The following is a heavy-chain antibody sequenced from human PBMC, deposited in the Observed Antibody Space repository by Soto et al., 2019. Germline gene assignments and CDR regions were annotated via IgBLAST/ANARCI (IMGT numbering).Heavy chain of an antibody. CDR1: GYTPTNYD. CDR3: ARALYRSGTYYAFDN. V-gene: IGHV1-18*01. J-gene: IGHJ4*02. D-gene: IGHD1-26*01. CDR2: ISAYNGNT. Sequence: QVPLVQSGAEVKKPGASVTVSCKTSGYTPTNYDIGWVRQAPGQGLEWMGWISAYNGNTNSAQKLQGRLTTTTDTSTRTAYMELRSLRSDDTAVYYCARALYRSGTYYAFDNWGQGTLVTVSS.